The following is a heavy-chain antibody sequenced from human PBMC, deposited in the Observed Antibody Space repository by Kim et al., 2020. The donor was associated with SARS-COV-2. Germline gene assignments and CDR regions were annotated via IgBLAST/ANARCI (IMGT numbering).Heavy chain of an antibody. CDR2: ISYDGSNK. Sequence: GGSLRLSCAASGFTFSSYGMHWVRQAPGKGLEWVAVISYDGSNKYYADSVKGRFTISRDNSKNTLYLQMNSLRAEDTAVYYCAKDQDIVVVPAATKFDPWGQGTLVTVSS. CDR1: GFTFSSYG. V-gene: IGHV3-30*18. D-gene: IGHD2-2*01. J-gene: IGHJ5*02. CDR3: AKDQDIVVVPAATKFDP.